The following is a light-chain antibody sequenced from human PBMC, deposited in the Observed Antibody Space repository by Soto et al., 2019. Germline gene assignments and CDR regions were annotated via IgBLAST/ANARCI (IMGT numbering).Light chain of an antibody. CDR1: QSVSSN. Sequence: EIVMTQSPATLSVSPGERATLSCRASQSVSSNLAWYQQKPGQAPRLLIYRASTRATGIPARFSGSGSGTEFTLTISRLQSEDFAVYYCQQYNNWPRTFGLGTKVEIK. CDR2: RAS. V-gene: IGKV3-15*01. CDR3: QQYNNWPRT. J-gene: IGKJ1*01.